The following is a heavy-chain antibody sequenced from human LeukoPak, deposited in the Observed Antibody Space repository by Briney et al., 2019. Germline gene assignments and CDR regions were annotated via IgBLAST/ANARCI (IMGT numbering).Heavy chain of an antibody. Sequence: GASVKVSCKASGGTFSNYAINWVRRAPGQGLEWMGGIIPIFGTPNYVQKFQGRVTITADESTSTAYMELSSLRSEDTAVYYCARASSDDTAMATPFAYWGQGTLVTVSS. V-gene: IGHV1-69*13. D-gene: IGHD5-18*01. CDR3: ARASSDDTAMATPFAY. CDR2: IIPIFGTP. CDR1: GGTFSNYA. J-gene: IGHJ4*02.